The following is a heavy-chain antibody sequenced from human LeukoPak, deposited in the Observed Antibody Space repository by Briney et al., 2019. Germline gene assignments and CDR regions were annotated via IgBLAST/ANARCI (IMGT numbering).Heavy chain of an antibody. V-gene: IGHV1-69*13. CDR1: GGTFISYA. CDR3: ARDRDSSGWSRFDY. D-gene: IGHD6-19*01. Sequence: SVKVSCKASGGTFISYAISWVRQAPGQGLEWMGGIIPIFGTANYAQKFQGRVTITADESTSTAYMELSSLRSEDTAVYYCARDRDSSGWSRFDYWGQGTLVTASS. J-gene: IGHJ4*02. CDR2: IIPIFGTA.